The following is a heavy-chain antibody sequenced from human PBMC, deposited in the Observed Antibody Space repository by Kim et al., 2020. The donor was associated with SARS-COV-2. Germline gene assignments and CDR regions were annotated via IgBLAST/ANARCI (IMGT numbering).Heavy chain of an antibody. J-gene: IGHJ4*02. CDR3: ARGDYYYDSSGYSD. D-gene: IGHD3-22*01. CDR1: GGTFSSYA. Sequence: SVKVSCKASGGTFSSYAISWVRQAPGQGLEWMGRIIPILGIANYAQKFQGRVTITADKSTSTAYMELSSLRSEDTAVYYCARGDYYYDSSGYSDWGQGTLVTVSS. V-gene: IGHV1-69*04. CDR2: IIPILGIA.